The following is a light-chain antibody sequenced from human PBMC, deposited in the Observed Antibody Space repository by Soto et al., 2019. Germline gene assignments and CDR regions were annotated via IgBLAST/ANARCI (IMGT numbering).Light chain of an antibody. CDR2: DAS. J-gene: IGKJ5*01. V-gene: IGKV3-15*01. CDR3: QQYNNWPPIT. CDR1: QSVSSN. Sequence: EIVMTQSPATLSVSPGERATLSCRASQSVSSNLAWYQQKPGQPPRLLIYDASSRSTGIPARFSGSGSGTEFNRTISSLQSEDFAVYYCQQYNNWPPITFGQGTRLEIK.